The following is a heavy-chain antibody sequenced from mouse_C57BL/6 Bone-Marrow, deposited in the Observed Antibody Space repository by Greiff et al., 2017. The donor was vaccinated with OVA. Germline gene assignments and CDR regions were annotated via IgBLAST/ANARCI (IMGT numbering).Heavy chain of an antibody. CDR1: GFSLTSYG. J-gene: IGHJ1*03. V-gene: IGHV2-5*01. Sequence: QVQLKESGPGLVQPSQSLSITCTVSGFSLTSYGVHWVRQSPGKGLEWLGVIWRGGSTDYNAAFMSRLSITKDNSKSQVFFKMNSLQADDTAIYYCAKIGYSNCWYFDVWGTGTTVTVSS. CDR2: IWRGGST. D-gene: IGHD2-5*01. CDR3: AKIGYSNCWYFDV.